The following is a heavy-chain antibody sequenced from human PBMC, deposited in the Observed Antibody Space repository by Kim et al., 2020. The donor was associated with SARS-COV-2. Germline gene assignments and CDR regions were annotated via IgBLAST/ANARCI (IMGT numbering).Heavy chain of an antibody. V-gene: IGHV3-30*18. J-gene: IGHJ4*01. Sequence: GGSLRLSCVVSGFNFNYYGMHWVRQAPGKGLEWVAGISYEGSQKFYADSLMGRFIISRDSSKNTLYLLMDSLMNEDTAVDYGAKRGGVVVFSRSFYIDY. CDR1: GFNFNYYG. CDR2: ISYEGSQK. D-gene: IGHD3-16*02. CDR3: AKRGGVVVFSRSFYIDY.